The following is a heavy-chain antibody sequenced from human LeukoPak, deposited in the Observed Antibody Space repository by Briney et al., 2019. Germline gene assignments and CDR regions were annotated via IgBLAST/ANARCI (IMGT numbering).Heavy chain of an antibody. CDR2: IYTSGST. Sequence: KSSETLXLTCTVSGGSISSHYWSWIRQPAGKGLEWIGRIYTSGSTNYNPSLKSRVTISVDTSKNQFSLKLSSVTAADTAVYYCARAVSGTNYYFYYMDVWGKGTTVTVSS. CDR3: ARAVSGTNYYFYYMDV. D-gene: IGHD6-13*01. J-gene: IGHJ6*03. V-gene: IGHV4-4*07. CDR1: GGSISSHY.